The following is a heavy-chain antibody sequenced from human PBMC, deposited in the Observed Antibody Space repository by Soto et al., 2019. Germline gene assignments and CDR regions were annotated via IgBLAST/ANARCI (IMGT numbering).Heavy chain of an antibody. CDR1: GYTFTSYA. Sequence: ASVKVSCKASGYTFTSYAMHWVRQAPGQRLEWMGRINAGNGNTKYSQKFQGRVTITRDTSASTAYMELSSLRSEDTAVYYCARGRGYDILTGYYPPSDIWGQGTMVTVSS. CDR3: ARGRGYDILTGYYPPSDI. CDR2: INAGNGNT. D-gene: IGHD3-9*01. V-gene: IGHV1-3*01. J-gene: IGHJ3*02.